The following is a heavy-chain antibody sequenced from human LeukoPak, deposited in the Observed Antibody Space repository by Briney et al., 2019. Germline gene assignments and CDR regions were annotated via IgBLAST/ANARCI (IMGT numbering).Heavy chain of an antibody. V-gene: IGHV3-11*01. D-gene: IGHD3-10*01. CDR3: ARGTYYSGSGPGNWFDP. CDR1: GFTFGDYA. Sequence: PGGSLRLSCTASGFTFGDYAMSWVRQAPGKGLEWVSHITRKDAIEYADSVRGRFTISRDNANNLLYLQMDSLRPEDTAVYYCARGTYYSGSGPGNWFDPWGNGTLVTVSS. J-gene: IGHJ5*02. CDR2: ITRKDAI.